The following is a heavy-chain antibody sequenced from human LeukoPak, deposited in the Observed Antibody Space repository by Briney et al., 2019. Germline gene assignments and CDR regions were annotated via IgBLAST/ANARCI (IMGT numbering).Heavy chain of an antibody. CDR1: GGSISNYY. J-gene: IGHJ4*02. D-gene: IGHD3-16*01. V-gene: IGHV4-59*08. CDR2: ISYSGST. Sequence: SETLSLTCTVSGGSISNYYWSWIRQPPEKGLEWIGYISYSGSTNYNPSLKSRLTISVDTSKNQFSLKVNSVTAADTAVYYCARVHGSGGQDYWGQGTLVTVSS. CDR3: ARVHGSGGQDY.